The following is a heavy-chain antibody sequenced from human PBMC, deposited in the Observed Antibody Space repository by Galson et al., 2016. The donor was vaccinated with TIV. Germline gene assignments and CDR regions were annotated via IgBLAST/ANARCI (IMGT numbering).Heavy chain of an antibody. CDR1: GFTFSSYA. CDR3: AKETSSGFSGYGYIDY. J-gene: IGHJ4*02. CDR2: ISGSGGST. V-gene: IGHV3-23*01. Sequence: SLRLSCAASGFTFSSYAMSWVRQAPGKGLEWVSAISGSGGSTYYADNSKNTMYLQMNSLRADDTAIYYCAKETSSGFSGYGYIDYWGQGTLVTVSS. D-gene: IGHD5-12*01.